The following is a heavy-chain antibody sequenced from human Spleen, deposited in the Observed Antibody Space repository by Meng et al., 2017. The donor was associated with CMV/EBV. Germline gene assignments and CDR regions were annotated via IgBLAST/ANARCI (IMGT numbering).Heavy chain of an antibody. CDR3: ARGMYSSGDDY. V-gene: IGHV1-3*01. CDR2: ISAYNGNT. Sequence: SCKASGYTFTSYAMHWVRQAPGQRLEWMGWISAYNGNTNYAQKLQGRVTMTTDTSTSTAYMELRSLRSDDTAVYYCARGMYSSGDDYWGQGTLVTVSS. D-gene: IGHD6-19*01. J-gene: IGHJ4*02. CDR1: GYTFTSYA.